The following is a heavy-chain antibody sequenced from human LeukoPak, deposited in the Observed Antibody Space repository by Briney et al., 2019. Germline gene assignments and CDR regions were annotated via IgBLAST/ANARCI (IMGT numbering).Heavy chain of an antibody. CDR1: GGSISSYY. D-gene: IGHD4-17*01. J-gene: IGHJ4*02. Sequence: SETLSLTCTVSGGSISSYYWSWIRQPPGKGLEWIGYIYYSGSTNYNPSLKSRVTISVDTSKNQFSLKLSSVAAADTAVYYCARSTAGYGENTHPFDYWGQGTLVTVSS. CDR2: IYYSGST. V-gene: IGHV4-59*01. CDR3: ARSTAGYGENTHPFDY.